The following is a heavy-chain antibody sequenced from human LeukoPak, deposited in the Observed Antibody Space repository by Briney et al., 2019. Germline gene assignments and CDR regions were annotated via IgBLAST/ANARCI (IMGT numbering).Heavy chain of an antibody. CDR1: GGSISAHH. V-gene: IGHV4-59*11. CDR3: TRPCCSGGSCYRGAFDI. CDR2: IYYDGST. J-gene: IGHJ3*02. Sequence: SEPLSLTCTVSGGSISAHHWRWIRQPTGKGLEWIGYIYYDGSTNYNPSLKSRVTISVDTSSNQFSLKLSSMTAADTAMYYCTRPCCSGGSCYRGAFDIWGQGTMVTVSS. D-gene: IGHD2-15*01.